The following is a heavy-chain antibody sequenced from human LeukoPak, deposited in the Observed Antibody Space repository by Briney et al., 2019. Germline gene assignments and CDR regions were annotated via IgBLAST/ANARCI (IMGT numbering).Heavy chain of an antibody. V-gene: IGHV3-64D*06. CDR2: ISSNGGST. D-gene: IGHD5-12*01. J-gene: IGHJ4*02. CDR1: GVIFSSNW. CDR3: ASPYSGYDYNFDH. Sequence: GGSLRLSCAASGVIFSSNWMHWVRQAPGKGLEYVSSISSNGGSTYYADSVKGRFTISRDNSKNTLFLQMSSLRTEDTAVYYCASPYSGYDYNFDHWGQGTLVTVSS.